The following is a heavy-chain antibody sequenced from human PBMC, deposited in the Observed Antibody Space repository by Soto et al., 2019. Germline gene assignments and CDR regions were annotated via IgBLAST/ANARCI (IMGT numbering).Heavy chain of an antibody. CDR2: IYYSGST. CDR1: GGSISSHY. D-gene: IGHD3-9*01. Sequence: SETLSLTCTVSGGSISSHYWSWIRQPPGKGLEWIGYIYYSGSTNYNPSLKSRVTISVDTSKNQFSLKLSSVTAADTAVYYCARAGSYDILTGYSTYYFDYWGQGTPVTVSS. J-gene: IGHJ4*02. V-gene: IGHV4-59*11. CDR3: ARAGSYDILTGYSTYYFDY.